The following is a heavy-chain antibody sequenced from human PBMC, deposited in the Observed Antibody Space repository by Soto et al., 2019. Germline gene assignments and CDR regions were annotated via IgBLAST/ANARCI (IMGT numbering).Heavy chain of an antibody. CDR1: GGTFSSYA. J-gene: IGHJ5*02. D-gene: IGHD1-1*01. CDR3: ASLGGNAISGWFDP. Sequence: EASVKVSCKASGGTFSSYAISWVRQAPGQGLEWMGGIIPIFGTANYAQKFQGRVTITADKSTSTAYMELSSLRSEDTAVYYCASLGGNAISGWFDPWGQGTLVTVSS. CDR2: IIPIFGTA. V-gene: IGHV1-69*06.